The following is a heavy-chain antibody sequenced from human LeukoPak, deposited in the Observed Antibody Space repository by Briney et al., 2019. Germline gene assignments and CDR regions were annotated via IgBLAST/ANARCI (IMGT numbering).Heavy chain of an antibody. Sequence: PSETLSLTCTVSGGSISSYYWSWIRQPPGKGLEWIGYIYHSGSTYYNPSLKSRVTISVDRSKNQFSLKLSSVTAADTAVYYYAREGYYYGSGSPPEGFDYWGQGTLVTVSS. V-gene: IGHV4-59*12. CDR3: AREGYYYGSGSPPEGFDY. J-gene: IGHJ4*02. CDR1: GGSISSYY. CDR2: IYHSGST. D-gene: IGHD3-10*01.